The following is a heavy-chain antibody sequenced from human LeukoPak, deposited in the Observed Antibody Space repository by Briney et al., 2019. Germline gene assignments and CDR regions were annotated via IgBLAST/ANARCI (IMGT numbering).Heavy chain of an antibody. CDR1: GGSISSYY. V-gene: IGHV4-4*09. J-gene: IGHJ5*02. D-gene: IGHD5-12*01. CDR3: ARQGIVRLPGWFDP. Sequence: PSETLSLTCTVSGGSISSYYWSWIRQPPGKGLEWIGYIYTSGSTNYNPSLKSRVTISVDTSKNQFSLKLSSVTAADTAVYYCARQGIVRLPGWFDPWGQGTLVTVSS. CDR2: IYTSGST.